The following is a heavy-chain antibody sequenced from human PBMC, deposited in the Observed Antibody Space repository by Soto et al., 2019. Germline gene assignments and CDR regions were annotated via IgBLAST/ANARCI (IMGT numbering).Heavy chain of an antibody. V-gene: IGHV3-30*18. D-gene: IGHD3-10*01. CDR3: AKDLYYGSGSYYNYYYYYGMDV. CDR2: ISYDGSNK. CDR1: GFTFSSYG. J-gene: IGHJ6*02. Sequence: GGSLRLSCAASGFTFSSYGMHWVRQAPGKGLEWVAVISYDGSNKYYADSVKGRFTISRDNSKNTLYLQMNSLRAEDTAVYYCAKDLYYGSGSYYNYYYYYGMDVWGQGTTVTVSS.